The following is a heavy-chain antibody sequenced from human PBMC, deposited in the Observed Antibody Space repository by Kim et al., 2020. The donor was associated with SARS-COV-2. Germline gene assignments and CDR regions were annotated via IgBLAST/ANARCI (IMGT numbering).Heavy chain of an antibody. CDR1: GFTFSSYW. V-gene: IGHV3-7*01. Sequence: GGSLRLSCAASGFTFSSYWMSWVRQAPGKGLEWVANIKQDGSEKYYVDSVKGRFTISRDNAKNSLYLQMNSLRAEDTAVYYCARDRIGYGVAAAAAKGSDAFDNWGQGTMVTVSS. CDR2: IKQDGSEK. J-gene: IGHJ3*02. CDR3: ARDRIGYGVAAAAAKGSDAFDN. D-gene: IGHD6-13*01.